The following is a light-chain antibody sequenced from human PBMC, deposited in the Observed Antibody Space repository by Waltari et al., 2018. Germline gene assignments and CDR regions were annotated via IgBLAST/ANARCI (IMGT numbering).Light chain of an antibody. CDR1: QSISSY. CDR2: AAS. J-gene: IGKJ1*01. V-gene: IGKV1-39*01. CDR3: QQTYSTPRT. Sequence: DIQMTQSPSSLSASVGDRVTITCRASQSISSYLNWYQQKPGNAPKHLIYAASHLQSGVPSRVSGSGSGTDFTLTISSLQLEDFATYYCQQTYSTPRTFGQGTKVEIK.